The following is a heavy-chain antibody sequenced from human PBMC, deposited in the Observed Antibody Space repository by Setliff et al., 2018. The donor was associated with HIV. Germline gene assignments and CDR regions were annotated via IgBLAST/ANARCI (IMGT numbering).Heavy chain of an antibody. CDR1: GYTFTSYA. D-gene: IGHD3-22*01. CDR3: ARTLDPGITMIVPLDY. J-gene: IGHJ4*02. V-gene: IGHV7-4-1*02. Sequence: ASVKVSCKASGYTFTSYAMNWVRQAPGQGLEWMGWINTNTGNPTYAQGFTGRFVFSLDTSVSTAYLQISSLKAEDTAVYYCARTLDPGITMIVPLDYWGQGALVTVSS. CDR2: INTNTGNP.